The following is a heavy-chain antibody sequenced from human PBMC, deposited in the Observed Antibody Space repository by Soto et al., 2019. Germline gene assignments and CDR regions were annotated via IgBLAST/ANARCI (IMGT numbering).Heavy chain of an antibody. D-gene: IGHD6-13*01. V-gene: IGHV5-51*01. CDR1: GYSFTSYW. J-gene: IGHJ3*02. CDR2: IYPGDSDT. CDR3: ARAAAAGREYDAFDI. Sequence: GESLKISCKGSGYSFTSYWVGWVRQMPGKGLEWMGIIYPGDSDTRYSPSFQSQVTISADKSISTAYLQWSSLKASDTAMYYCARAAAAGREYDAFDIWGKGTMVTVSS.